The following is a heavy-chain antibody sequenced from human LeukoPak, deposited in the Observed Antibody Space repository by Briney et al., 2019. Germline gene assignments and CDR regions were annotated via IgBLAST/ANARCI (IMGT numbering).Heavy chain of an antibody. CDR2: IKSKNDGGAI. V-gene: IGHV3-15*01. J-gene: IGHJ3*01. CDR3: TTRSH. CDR1: VFIFSDVW. Sequence: GGSLGLSCVASVFIFSDVWMSWVRQAPGKGLEWVGRIKSKNDGGAIDYAAPVKGRFTISRDDSKKMMHLQMNSLKTEDTAVYYCTTRSHWGQGTMVKVSS.